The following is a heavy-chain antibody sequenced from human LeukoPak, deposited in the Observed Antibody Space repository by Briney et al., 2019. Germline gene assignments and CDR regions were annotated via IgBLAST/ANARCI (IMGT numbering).Heavy chain of an antibody. CDR3: ATSSGAPGNM. D-gene: IGHD2-8*02. V-gene: IGHV3-7*01. CDR1: GVYW. Sequence: GGSLRLSCAVSGVYWMSWVRQAPGKGLGWVANINQDGSVLYYVDSVKGRFTISRDNAKNSLYLQMNSLRAEDTGVYYCATSSGAPGNMWGQGTLVTVSS. CDR2: INQDGSVL. J-gene: IGHJ4*02.